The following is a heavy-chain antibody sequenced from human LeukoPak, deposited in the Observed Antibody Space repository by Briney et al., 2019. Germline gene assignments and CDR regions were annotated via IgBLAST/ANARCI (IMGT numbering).Heavy chain of an antibody. V-gene: IGHV4-4*07. Sequence: SETLSLTCTVSGGSIGSYYWSWIRQPAGKGLEWIGRIYTSGSTNYNPSLKSRVTMSVDTSKNQFSLKLSSVTAADTAVYYCARDTYYYDSSGYYTFDYWGQGTLVTVSS. CDR1: GGSIGSYY. CDR3: ARDTYYYDSSGYYTFDY. J-gene: IGHJ4*02. D-gene: IGHD3-22*01. CDR2: IYTSGST.